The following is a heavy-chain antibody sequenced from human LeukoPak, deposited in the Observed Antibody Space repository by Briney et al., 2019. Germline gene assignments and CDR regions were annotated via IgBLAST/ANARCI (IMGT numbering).Heavy chain of an antibody. D-gene: IGHD3-10*01. CDR2: ISSRSTYI. V-gene: IGHV3-21*01. Sequence: PGGSLRLSCAASGFTFSNYSMNWVRQAPGKGLEWVSSISSRSTYIYHADSVKGRFTISRDNAKNSLFLQMNSLRAEDTAVYYCARVGSHSGSLSLIKRNYYYYYYMDVWGKGTTVTISS. CDR1: GFTFSNYS. CDR3: ARVGSHSGSLSLIKRNYYYYYYMDV. J-gene: IGHJ6*03.